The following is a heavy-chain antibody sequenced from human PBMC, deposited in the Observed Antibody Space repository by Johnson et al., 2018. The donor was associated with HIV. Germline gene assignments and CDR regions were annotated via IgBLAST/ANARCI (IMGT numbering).Heavy chain of an antibody. J-gene: IGHJ3*02. V-gene: IGHV3-33*03. CDR1: GFTFSTYG. D-gene: IGHD2-2*02. CDR2: IWFDGSNK. Sequence: QMLLVESGGGVVQPGGSLRLSCAASGFTFSTYGMHWVRQAPGKGLEWVAVIWFDGSNKYYADSVKGRFSISRDNAKNALFLQMNSLRDEDMAVYYCATRDPTYRPGVFDIWGQGTMVTVSS. CDR3: ATRDPTYRPGVFDI.